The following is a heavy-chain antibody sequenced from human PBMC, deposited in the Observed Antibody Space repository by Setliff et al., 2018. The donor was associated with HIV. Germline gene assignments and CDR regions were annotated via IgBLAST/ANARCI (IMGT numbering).Heavy chain of an antibody. Sequence: ASVKVSCKTSGYTFTSYDISWVRQAPGQGLEWMGWISTYTGNTDFAQKFQGRVTMTTDTSTSTAYMELRHLTSDDTAVYYCARASGGNSVENGFDIWGQGTMVTVSS. V-gene: IGHV1-18*01. CDR1: GYTFTSYD. CDR2: ISTYTGNT. J-gene: IGHJ3*02. D-gene: IGHD1-26*01. CDR3: ARASGGNSVENGFDI.